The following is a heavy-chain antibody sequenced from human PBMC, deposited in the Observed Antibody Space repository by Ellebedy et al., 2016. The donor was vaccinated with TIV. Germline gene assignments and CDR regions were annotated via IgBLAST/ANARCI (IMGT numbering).Heavy chain of an antibody. CDR2: IRQEGDEI. V-gene: IGHV3-7*01. D-gene: IGHD4-17*01. Sequence: GESLKLSCAASGFNFRSYWMTWVRQAPGKGLEWVAKIRQEGDEIYYVESVKGRFTISSDNAKNSLFLQMNSLRVEDTAVYYCARRASYGDYAVQVNPWFDPWGQGTLVTVSS. CDR1: GFNFRSYW. CDR3: ARRASYGDYAVQVNPWFDP. J-gene: IGHJ5*02.